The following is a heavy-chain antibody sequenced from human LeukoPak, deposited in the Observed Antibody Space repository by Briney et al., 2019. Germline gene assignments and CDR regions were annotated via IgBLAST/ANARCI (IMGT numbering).Heavy chain of an antibody. Sequence: SETLSLTCVVYGGSFSGYYWSWIRQSPGKGLEWIGEINHRGSTNYNPSLKRRVTISLDTSKDQFSLKLSSVTAADTAVYYCAKSLYGSGSYYNWFDPWGQGTLVTVSS. CDR1: GGSFSGYY. J-gene: IGHJ5*02. CDR3: AKSLYGSGSYYNWFDP. D-gene: IGHD3-10*01. CDR2: INHRGST. V-gene: IGHV4-34*01.